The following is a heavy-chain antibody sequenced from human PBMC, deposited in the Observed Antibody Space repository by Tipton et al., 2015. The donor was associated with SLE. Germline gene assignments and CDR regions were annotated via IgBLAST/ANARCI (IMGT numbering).Heavy chain of an antibody. Sequence: SLRLSCAASGFTFMSYGMHWVPQAPGKGPEWVAFLRCEGNNKFYADSVKGRFTISRDISNNTLYLQMNSLTREDTAIYYCAKDKIVEATNYFYGMDLWGQGTTVTVSS. D-gene: IGHD2-21*01. J-gene: IGHJ6*02. V-gene: IGHV3-30*02. CDR1: GFTFMSYG. CDR2: LRCEGNNK. CDR3: AKDKIVEATNYFYGMDL.